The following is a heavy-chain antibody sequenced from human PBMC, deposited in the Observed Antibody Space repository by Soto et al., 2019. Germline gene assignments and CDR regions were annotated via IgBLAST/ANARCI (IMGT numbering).Heavy chain of an antibody. D-gene: IGHD1-26*01. CDR3: GKGRSGDVGVFY. J-gene: IGHJ4*02. CDR2: ISPNSGGT. V-gene: IGHV1-2*02. CDR1: GYTFTGYY. Sequence: QVQLVQSGAEVKKSGASVKVSCKASGYTFTGYYIHWVRQAPGQGPEWMGEISPNSGGTKYAQRFQGRVTMTRDTSITTVYMELSNLSPDHTAVYYCGKGRSGDVGVFYWGQGTLVTVYS.